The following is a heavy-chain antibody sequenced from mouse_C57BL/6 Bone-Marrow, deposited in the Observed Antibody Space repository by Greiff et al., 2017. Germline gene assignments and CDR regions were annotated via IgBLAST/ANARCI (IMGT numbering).Heavy chain of an antibody. Sequence: EVQLVESGGDLVKPGGSLKLSCAASGFTFSSYGMSWVRQTPDKRLEWVATISSGGSYTYYPDSVKGRFTISRDNAKNTLYLQMSSLKSEDTAMYYCARLGNSAWFAYWGQETLVTVSA. J-gene: IGHJ3*01. V-gene: IGHV5-6*01. CDR2: ISSGGSYT. CDR1: GFTFSSYG. CDR3: ARLGNSAWFAY. D-gene: IGHD2-1*01.